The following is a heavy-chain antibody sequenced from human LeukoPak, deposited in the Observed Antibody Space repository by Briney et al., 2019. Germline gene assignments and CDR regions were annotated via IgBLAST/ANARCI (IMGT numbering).Heavy chain of an antibody. CDR2: INPNSGGT. V-gene: IGHV1-2*02. Sequence: GASVKVSCKASGYTFTGYYMHWVRQAPGQGLEWMGWINPNSGGTNYAQKFQGRVTMTRDTSISTAYMELSRLRSDDTAVYYCASTIASGWYYDHYFDYWGQGTLVTVSS. CDR3: ASTIASGWYYDHYFDY. D-gene: IGHD6-19*01. J-gene: IGHJ4*02. CDR1: GYTFTGYY.